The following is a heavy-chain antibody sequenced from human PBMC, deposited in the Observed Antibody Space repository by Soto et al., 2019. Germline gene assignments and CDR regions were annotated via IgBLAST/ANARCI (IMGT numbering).Heavy chain of an antibody. CDR2: IIPFFGAT. CDR3: AREEGTRSGGPIDALAI. CDR1: GGTFSDYS. V-gene: IGHV1-69*01. Sequence: QVQLVQSGAEVKKPGSSVKVSCQTSGGTFSDYSITWVRQAPGQGLEWMGGIIPFFGATNYAHKFQGRVTITADDSTSTVYMELSSLRSEDTGVYYCAREEGTRSGGPIDALAIWGRGTMVTVSS. D-gene: IGHD1-26*01. J-gene: IGHJ3*02.